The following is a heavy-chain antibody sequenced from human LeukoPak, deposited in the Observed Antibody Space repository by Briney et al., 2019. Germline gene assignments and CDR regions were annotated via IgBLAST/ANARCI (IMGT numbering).Heavy chain of an antibody. D-gene: IGHD4-11*01. CDR1: GFIVSNKY. CDR2: IYTGGST. V-gene: IGHV3-53*01. Sequence: PGGSLRLSCAASGFIVSNKYMAWVRQALGKGLEWVSVIYTGGSTYYADSVKGRFTISRDNPKNTVHLQMNRLRVEDTAVYYCATTVISGSDGMDVWGQGTTVTVSS. J-gene: IGHJ6*02. CDR3: ATTVISGSDGMDV.